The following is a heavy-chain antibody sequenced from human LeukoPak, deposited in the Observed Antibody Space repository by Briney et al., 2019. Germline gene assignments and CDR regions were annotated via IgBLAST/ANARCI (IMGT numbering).Heavy chain of an antibody. CDR1: GFTVSSNY. V-gene: IGHV3-53*01. J-gene: IGHJ3*02. CDR2: IYSGGST. Sequence: GGSLRLSCAASGFTVSSNYMSWVRQAPGKGLEWVSVIYSGGSTYYADSVKGRFTISRDNSKNTLYLQMNSLRAEDTAVYYCARDRVNRRVADNNDAFDIWGQGTMVTVSS. CDR3: ARDRVNRRVADNNDAFDI. D-gene: IGHD6-19*01.